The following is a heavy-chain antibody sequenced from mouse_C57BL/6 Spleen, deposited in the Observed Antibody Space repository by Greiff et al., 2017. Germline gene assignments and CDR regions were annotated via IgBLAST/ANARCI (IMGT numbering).Heavy chain of an antibody. D-gene: IGHD2-5*01. CDR1: GFTFSDYG. Sequence: EVQVVESGGGLVKPGGSLKLSCAASGFTFSDYGMHWVRQAPEKGLEWVAYISSGSSTIYYADTVKGRFTISRDNAKNTLFLQMTSLRSEDTAMYYCASSYYSNYGSLAYWGQGTLVTVSA. CDR2: ISSGSSTI. J-gene: IGHJ3*01. CDR3: ASSYYSNYGSLAY. V-gene: IGHV5-17*01.